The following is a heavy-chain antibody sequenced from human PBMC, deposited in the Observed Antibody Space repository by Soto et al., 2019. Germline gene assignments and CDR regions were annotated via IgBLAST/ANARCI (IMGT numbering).Heavy chain of an antibody. CDR3: AKEYTQKRGTSLDS. Sequence: QVQLVESGGGVVQPGRSLRLSCAASGFTFSNYGMHWVRQAPGKGLEWAAVSSHDGKVQYYADSVKGRFTISRDNSKNTLYLLMNSLRVEDTAVYYCAKEYTQKRGTSLDSWGQGTLVTVSS. CDR2: SSHDGKVQ. D-gene: IGHD1-1*01. CDR1: GFTFSNYG. V-gene: IGHV3-30*18. J-gene: IGHJ4*02.